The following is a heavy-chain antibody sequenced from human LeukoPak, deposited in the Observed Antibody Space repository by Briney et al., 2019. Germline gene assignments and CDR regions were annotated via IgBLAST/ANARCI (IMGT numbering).Heavy chain of an antibody. Sequence: GESLQISCQGSGYSFTSYWIGWVRQMPGKGLEWMGIIYPGDSDTRYSPSFQGQVTISADKSISAAYLQWSSLKASDTAMYYCARHRPYYYDSSGYSYYYYYGMDVWGQGTTVTVSS. CDR1: GYSFTSYW. CDR3: ARHRPYYYDSSGYSYYYYYGMDV. V-gene: IGHV5-51*01. CDR2: IYPGDSDT. D-gene: IGHD3-22*01. J-gene: IGHJ6*02.